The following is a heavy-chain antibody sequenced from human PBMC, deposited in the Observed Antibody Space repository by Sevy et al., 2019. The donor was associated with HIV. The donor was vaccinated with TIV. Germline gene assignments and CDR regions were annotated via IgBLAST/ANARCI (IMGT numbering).Heavy chain of an antibody. CDR2: TYYTGST. Sequence: SETLSLTCTVSGGSISSSNYYWGWIRQPPGKGLEWIANTYYTGSTYYNPSLKSRVTIFADTSKNQFTLKLSSVTAADTAVYYCARQMHYYDSAGYYHWDYWGQGTLVTVSS. J-gene: IGHJ4*02. V-gene: IGHV4-39*01. CDR1: GGSISSSNYY. D-gene: IGHD3-22*01. CDR3: ARQMHYYDSAGYYHWDY.